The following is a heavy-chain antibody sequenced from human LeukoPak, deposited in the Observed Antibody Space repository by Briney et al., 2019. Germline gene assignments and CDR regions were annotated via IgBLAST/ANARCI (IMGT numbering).Heavy chain of an antibody. CDR3: ARERITVSYGSGPLRY. Sequence: GASVKVSCKASGYTFTGYYMHWVRQAPGQGLEWMGWINPNSGGTNYAQKFQGRVTMTRDTSISTAYMELSRLRSDDTAVYYCARERITVSYGSGPLRYWGQGTLVTVSS. D-gene: IGHD3-10*01. J-gene: IGHJ4*02. CDR2: INPNSGGT. V-gene: IGHV1-2*02. CDR1: GYTFTGYY.